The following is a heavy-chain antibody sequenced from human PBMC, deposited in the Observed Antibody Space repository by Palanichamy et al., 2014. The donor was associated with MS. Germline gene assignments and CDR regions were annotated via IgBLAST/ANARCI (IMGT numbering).Heavy chain of an antibody. CDR2: IYYSGST. V-gene: IGHV4-39*01. Sequence: QLQLQESGPGLVKPSETLSLTCTVSGGSISSSSYYWGWIRQPPGKGLEWIGSIYYSGSTYYNPSLKSRVTISVDTSKNQFSLKLSSVTAADTAVYYCARWYFDWLLNNYFDYWGQGTLVTASS. CDR1: GGSISSSSYY. CDR3: ARWYFDWLLNNYFDY. J-gene: IGHJ4*02. D-gene: IGHD3-9*01.